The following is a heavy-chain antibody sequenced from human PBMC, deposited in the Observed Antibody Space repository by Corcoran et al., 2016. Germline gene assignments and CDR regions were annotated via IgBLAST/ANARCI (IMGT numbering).Heavy chain of an antibody. Sequence: QVQLQQWGAGLLKPSETLSLTCAVYGGSFSGYYWSWIRQPPGKGLEWIGEINHSGSTNYNPSLKSRVTISVDTSKNQFSLKLSSVTAADTAVYYCARVGVLERRSYGQDNYYYYGMDVWGQGTTVTVSS. V-gene: IGHV4-34*01. J-gene: IGHJ6*02. CDR2: INHSGST. D-gene: IGHD1-1*01. CDR1: GGSFSGYY. CDR3: ARVGVLERRSYGQDNYYYYGMDV.